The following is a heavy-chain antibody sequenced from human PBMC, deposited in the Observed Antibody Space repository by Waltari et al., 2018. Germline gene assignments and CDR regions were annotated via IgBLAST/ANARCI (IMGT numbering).Heavy chain of an antibody. J-gene: IGHJ3*02. CDR1: GGSISSSTYY. V-gene: IGHV4-39*01. CDR2: IYYSGST. CDR3: ARLPISLGVGSVFDI. D-gene: IGHD2-15*01. Sequence: QMQLQESGPGLVKPSEPLSRTCTVSGGSISSSTYYWGWIRQPPGKGLEWIGNIYYSGSTYYKPSLKSRLTISVDTSKNQFSLNLRSVTAADTAVYYCARLPISLGVGSVFDIWGQGTMVTVSS.